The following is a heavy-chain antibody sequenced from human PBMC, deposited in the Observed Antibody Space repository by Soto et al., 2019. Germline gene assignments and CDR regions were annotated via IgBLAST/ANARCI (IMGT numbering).Heavy chain of an antibody. CDR1: GYPFTSSG. D-gene: IGHD2-21*01. CDR2: ISAYNGNT. V-gene: IGHV1-18*04. Sequence: QVLLEQSGGEVKKPGASVKVSCKASGYPFTSSGFSWVRQAPGQGLEWMGWISAYNGNTNYAQKFKGRVTMTTDSSTSTSYMALGSLRSDDTSFYYFATYPYCGSAPGCSALDVWGQGTTVTVSS. CDR3: ATYPYCGSAPGCSALDV. J-gene: IGHJ6*02.